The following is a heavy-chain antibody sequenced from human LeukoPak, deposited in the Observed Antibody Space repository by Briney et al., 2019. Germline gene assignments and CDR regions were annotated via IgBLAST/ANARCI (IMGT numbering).Heavy chain of an antibody. J-gene: IGHJ4*02. D-gene: IGHD3-3*01. CDR1: GASYNAYY. Sequence: SETLSLTCAVYGASYNAYYWSWIRQPPGKGLEWIGDIDHRGTATYNPSLKSRLTISADASKNQFSLRLNSVTDADTAVYYCAVGITILGVAASFDSWGQGNLVIVSS. CDR2: IDHRGTA. CDR3: AVGITILGVAASFDS. V-gene: IGHV4-34*01.